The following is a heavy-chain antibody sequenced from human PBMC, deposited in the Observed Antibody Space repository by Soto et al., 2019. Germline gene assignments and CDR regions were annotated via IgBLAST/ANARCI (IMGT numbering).Heavy chain of an antibody. J-gene: IGHJ6*02. CDR3: GLIAAAGSYYYYYGMDV. D-gene: IGHD6-13*01. V-gene: IGHV4-39*01. Sequence: PSETLSLTCTVSGGSISSSSYYWGWIRQPPGKGLEWIGSIYYSGSTYYNPSLKSRVTISVDTSKNQFSLKLSSVTAADTAVYYCGLIAAAGSYYYYYGMDVWGQGTTVTVSS. CDR2: IYYSGST. CDR1: GGSISSSSYY.